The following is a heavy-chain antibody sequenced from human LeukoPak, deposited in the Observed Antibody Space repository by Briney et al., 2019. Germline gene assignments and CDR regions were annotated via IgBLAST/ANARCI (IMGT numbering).Heavy chain of an antibody. J-gene: IGHJ4*02. CDR2: ISGSAVST. CDR1: GFTFSNYA. V-gene: IGHV3-23*01. D-gene: IGHD6-19*01. CDR3: AKGGYSSGWYEGY. Sequence: GGSLRLSCEASGFTFSNYAMSWVRQAPGKGLEWVSAISGSAVSTYYADSVKGRFTISRDNSKNTLYLQINSLRAEDTAVYYCAKGGYSSGWYEGYWGQGTLVTVSS.